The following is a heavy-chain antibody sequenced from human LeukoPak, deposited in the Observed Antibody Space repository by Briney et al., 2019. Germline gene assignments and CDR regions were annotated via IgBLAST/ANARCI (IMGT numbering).Heavy chain of an antibody. CDR3: ARDFEGLFDY. CDR2: IYHSGST. V-gene: IGHV4-30-2*01. J-gene: IGHJ4*02. CDR1: GGSISSGGYS. Sequence: SQTLSLTCAVSGGSISSGGYSWRWIRQPPGKGLEWIVYIYHSGSTYYNPSLKSRITISVDRSKNQFSLKLSSVTAADTAVYYCARDFEGLFDYWGQGTLVTVSS. D-gene: IGHD3-9*01.